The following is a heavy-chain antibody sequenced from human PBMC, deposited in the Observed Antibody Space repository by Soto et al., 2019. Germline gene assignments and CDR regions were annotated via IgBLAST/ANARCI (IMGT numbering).Heavy chain of an antibody. Sequence: QVQVVESGGGVVQPGRSLRLSCAASGFSFSDYGMHWVRQAPGKGLEWVAVILKDGSRVDYADSVKGRFTISRDKSKKKLFLQMNSMRPEDTAVYSCAKDFNGGRPVFGMDVWGQGTTVIVSS. CDR3: AKDFNGGRPVFGMDV. J-gene: IGHJ6*02. D-gene: IGHD3-16*01. CDR2: ILKDGSRV. V-gene: IGHV3-30*18. CDR1: GFSFSDYG.